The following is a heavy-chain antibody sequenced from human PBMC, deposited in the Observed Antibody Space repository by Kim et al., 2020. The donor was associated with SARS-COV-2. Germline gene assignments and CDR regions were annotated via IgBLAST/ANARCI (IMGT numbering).Heavy chain of an antibody. CDR2: ISSSSSTV. J-gene: IGHJ6*02. Sequence: GGSLRLSCTVSGFNFNSYSMNWVRQAPGKGLEWVSYISSSSSTVYYAGSVRGRFTISRDNAKNSLFLQMNSLRDDDTAVYYCARCPLSMTMVRGMITTTLFRYHNRDAWGQGTTVTVSS. CDR1: GFNFNSYS. V-gene: IGHV3-48*02. D-gene: IGHD3-10*01. CDR3: ARCPLSMTMVRGMITTTLFRYHNRDA.